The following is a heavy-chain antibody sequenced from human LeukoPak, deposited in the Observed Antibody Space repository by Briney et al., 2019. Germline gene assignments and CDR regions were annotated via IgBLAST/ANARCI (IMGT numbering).Heavy chain of an antibody. V-gene: IGHV4-59*08. CDR1: GGSIRSYY. D-gene: IGHD2-2*01. CDR3: ARHRDIVVASGTGPLGGAMDV. J-gene: IGHJ6*02. Sequence: SETLSLTCTVSGGSIRSYYWSWIRQPPGKELEWIGYFYYSGSTDYNPSLKSRVAISVDTSKNQFSLKLSSVTAADTAVYYCARHRDIVVASGTGPLGGAMDVWGQGTTVTVSS. CDR2: FYYSGST.